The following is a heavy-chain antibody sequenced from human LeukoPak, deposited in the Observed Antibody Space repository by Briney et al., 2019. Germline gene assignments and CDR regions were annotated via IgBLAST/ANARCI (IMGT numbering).Heavy chain of an antibody. J-gene: IGHJ6*03. Sequence: GGSLRLSCAASGFTFGSYGMHWVRQAPGKGLEWVAFIRYDGSNKYYADSVKGRFTISRDNSKNTLYLQMNSLRAEDTAVYYCAKDRTIFGVVGDYYYMDVWGKGTTVTVSS. CDR2: IRYDGSNK. V-gene: IGHV3-30*02. D-gene: IGHD3-3*01. CDR3: AKDRTIFGVVGDYYYMDV. CDR1: GFTFGSYG.